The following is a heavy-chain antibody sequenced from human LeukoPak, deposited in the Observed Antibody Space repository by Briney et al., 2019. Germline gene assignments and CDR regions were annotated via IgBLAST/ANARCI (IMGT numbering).Heavy chain of an antibody. V-gene: IGHV4-39*07. CDR3: ARVRRDGYNLHYMDV. J-gene: IGHJ6*03. Sequence: PSETLSLTCTVSGGSISSGSYYWSWIRQPPGKGLEWIGSIYYSGSTYYNPSLKSRVTISVDTSKNQFSLKLSSVTAADTAVYYCARVRRDGYNLHYMDVWGKGTTVTVSS. CDR2: IYYSGST. CDR1: GGSISSGSYY. D-gene: IGHD5-24*01.